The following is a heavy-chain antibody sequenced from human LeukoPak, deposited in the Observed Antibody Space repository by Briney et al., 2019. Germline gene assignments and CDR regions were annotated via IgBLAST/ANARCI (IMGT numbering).Heavy chain of an antibody. CDR2: ISYDGSNK. V-gene: IGHV3-30*04. J-gene: IGHJ4*02. Sequence: GGSLRLSCAASGFTFSSYAMHCVPQAPGKGLEWVAVISYDGSNKYYADSVKGRFTISRDNSKNTLYLQMNSLRAEDTAVYYCARPSRAGVVVVPAATGYWGQGTLVTVSS. D-gene: IGHD2-2*01. CDR3: ARPSRAGVVVVPAATGY. CDR1: GFTFSSYA.